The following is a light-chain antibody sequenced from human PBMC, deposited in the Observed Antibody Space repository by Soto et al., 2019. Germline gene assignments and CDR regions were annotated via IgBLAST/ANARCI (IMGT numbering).Light chain of an antibody. Sequence: IQLTQSPSSLSASLGDRVTITCRASQGISSYLAWYQQKPGKAPKLLIYAASTVQSGVASRFSGSGSGTDFTLTISSLHPEDFATYYCQQLSSFSFGQGTKVEIK. V-gene: IGKV1-9*01. CDR3: QQLSSFS. CDR2: AAS. J-gene: IGKJ1*01. CDR1: QGISSY.